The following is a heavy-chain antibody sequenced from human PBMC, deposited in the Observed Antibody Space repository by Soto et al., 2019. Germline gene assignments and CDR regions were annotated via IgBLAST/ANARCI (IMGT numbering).Heavy chain of an antibody. V-gene: IGHV3-23*01. CDR1: GFTFSSYA. J-gene: IGHJ4*02. CDR2: ISGPGATI. Sequence: EVQLLEAGGNLIQPGGSLRLSCAASGFTFSSYAMSWVRQAPGQGLEWLSAISGPGATIYYADSVKGRFTISRDNSKNTLYLQMNSLKAEDTAVYYCAKMLTMVRGVIGLRDFDFWGQATLVTVSS. CDR3: AKMLTMVRGVIGLRDFDF. D-gene: IGHD3-10*01.